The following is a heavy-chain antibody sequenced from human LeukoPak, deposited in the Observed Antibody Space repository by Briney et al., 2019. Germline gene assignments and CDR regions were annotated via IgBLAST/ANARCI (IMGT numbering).Heavy chain of an antibody. D-gene: IGHD2-2*02. Sequence: ASVRVSCKTSGYTFTGYYLHSVRQAPGQGLEWMGRIDPDSGSTHYAQKFQVRVTVTRGTSITTVYMALSGLTSDDTAVYYCARVPGPYTTRGFDYWGQGTLVTV. CDR1: GYTFTGYY. V-gene: IGHV1-2*02. CDR2: IDPDSGST. J-gene: IGHJ4*02. CDR3: ARVPGPYTTRGFDY.